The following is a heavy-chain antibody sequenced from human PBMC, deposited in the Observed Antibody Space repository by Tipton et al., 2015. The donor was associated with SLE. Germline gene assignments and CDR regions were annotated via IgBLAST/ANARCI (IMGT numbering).Heavy chain of an antibody. V-gene: IGHV4-61*09. CDR1: GASITSGSYY. CDR3: ARGRRYYYNSSGHSGSFDY. CDR2: IDTYGRT. J-gene: IGHJ4*02. Sequence: TLSLTCTVSGASITSGSYYWSWIRQPAGRGLEWIGHIDTYGRTNYNPSLKSRVTISVDTSKNQVSLKLSSVTAADTAVYYCARGRRYYYNSSGHSGSFDYWGQGTLVTVSS. D-gene: IGHD3-22*01.